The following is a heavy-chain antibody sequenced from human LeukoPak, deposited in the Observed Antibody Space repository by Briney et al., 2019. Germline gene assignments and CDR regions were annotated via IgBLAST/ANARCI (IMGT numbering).Heavy chain of an antibody. J-gene: IGHJ3*02. Sequence: ASVKVSCKASGYTFTSYGVSWVRQAPGRGLEWIGWIYTYNVHTNYAQNLQGRVTMTTDTSTSTAYMELRSLTSDDTALYYCARADDYGGNPGAFDIWGQGTMVTVSS. D-gene: IGHD4-23*01. CDR1: GYTFTSYG. CDR3: ARADDYGGNPGAFDI. V-gene: IGHV1-18*01. CDR2: IYTYNVHT.